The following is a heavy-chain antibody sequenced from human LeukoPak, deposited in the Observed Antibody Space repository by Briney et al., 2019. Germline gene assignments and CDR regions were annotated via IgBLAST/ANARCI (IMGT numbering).Heavy chain of an antibody. J-gene: IGHJ4*02. V-gene: IGHV3-23*01. CDR2: ISVSVGDT. CDR1: GFTFRSYA. CDR3: AKTTTGYSSGRYPGWPVDY. D-gene: IGHD6-19*01. Sequence: PGGSLRLSCAASGFTFRSYAVSWFRQAPGKGLEWVSAISVSVGDTYYADSLKGRFTISRDNSKNTVYLQMNSLGTEDTALYYCAKTTTGYSSGRYPGWPVDYWGQGTLVTVSS.